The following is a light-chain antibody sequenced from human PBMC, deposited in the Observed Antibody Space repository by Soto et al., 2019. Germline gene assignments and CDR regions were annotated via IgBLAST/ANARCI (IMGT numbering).Light chain of an antibody. CDR1: SSDVGGYNY. V-gene: IGLV2-14*01. CDR3: SSYTSSSTVV. Sequence: QSALTQPASVSGSPGQSITISCTGTSSDVGGYNYVSWYQQHPGKAPKLMIYDVINRPSGVSNRFSGSKSGNTASLTISGLQAEDEADDSCSSYTSSSTVVFGGGTPLTV. J-gene: IGLJ2*01. CDR2: DVI.